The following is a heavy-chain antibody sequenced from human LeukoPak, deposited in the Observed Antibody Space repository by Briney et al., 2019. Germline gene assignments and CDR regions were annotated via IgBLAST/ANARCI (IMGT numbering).Heavy chain of an antibody. D-gene: IGHD3-3*01. CDR3: ARGAYYDFWSGYYSGAFDI. J-gene: IGHJ3*02. Sequence: PGGSLRLSCAASGFTFSSYDMHWVRQATGKGLEWVSAIGTAGDTYYPGSVKSRFTISRENAKNSLYLQMNSLRAGDTAVYYCARGAYYDFWSGYYSGAFDIWGQGTMVTVSS. CDR1: GFTFSSYD. V-gene: IGHV3-13*01. CDR2: IGTAGDT.